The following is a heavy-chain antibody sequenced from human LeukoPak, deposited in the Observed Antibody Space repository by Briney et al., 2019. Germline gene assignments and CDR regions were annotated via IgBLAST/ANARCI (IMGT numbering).Heavy chain of an antibody. CDR1: GFTFSSYS. J-gene: IGHJ4*02. CDR3: AREKGDYLWEWFDY. D-gene: IGHD4-17*01. V-gene: IGHV3-48*01. Sequence: GGSLRLSCAASGFTFSSYSMNWVRQAPGKGLEWVSYISSSSSTIYYVDSVKGRFTISRDNAKNSLYLQMNSLRAEDTAVYYCAREKGDYLWEWFDYWGQGTLVTVSS. CDR2: ISSSSSTI.